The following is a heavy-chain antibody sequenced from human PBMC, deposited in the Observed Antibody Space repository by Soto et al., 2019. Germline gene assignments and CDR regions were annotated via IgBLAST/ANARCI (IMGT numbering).Heavy chain of an antibody. CDR1: GFTFSSYW. J-gene: IGHJ3*02. D-gene: IGHD5-12*01. CDR3: ARDQMDIVATDDAFDI. CDR2: IKQDGSEK. V-gene: IGHV3-7*01. Sequence: GGSLRLSCAASGFTFSSYWMSWVRQAPGKGLEWVANIKQDGSEKYYVDSVKGRFTISRDNAKNSLYLQMNSLRAEDTAVYYCARDQMDIVATDDAFDIWGQGTMVTVSS.